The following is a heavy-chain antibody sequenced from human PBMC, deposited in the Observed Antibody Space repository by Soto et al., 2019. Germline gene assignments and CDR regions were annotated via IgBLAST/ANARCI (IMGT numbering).Heavy chain of an antibody. Sequence: QITLKESGPTLVKPTQTLTLTCTFSGFSLTTRGVGVGWIRQPPGKALECLALIYWDDDKRYSPSLQSRLSTTKDTSKNQVVLTMTNVDPVDTATYYCAHIPNYYQYDWFAPWGQGTLLSVSS. CDR1: GFSLTTRGVG. CDR3: AHIPNYYQYDWFAP. D-gene: IGHD3-16*01. J-gene: IGHJ5*02. CDR2: IYWDDDK. V-gene: IGHV2-5*02.